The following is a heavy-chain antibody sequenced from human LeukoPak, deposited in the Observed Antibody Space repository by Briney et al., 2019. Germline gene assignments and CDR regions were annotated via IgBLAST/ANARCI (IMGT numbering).Heavy chain of an antibody. CDR3: ARDGCSSTSCYTGNWFDP. D-gene: IGHD2-2*02. CDR2: IIPILGMA. V-gene: IGHV1-69*04. CDR1: GGTFSSYA. J-gene: IGHJ5*02. Sequence: SVKVSCKASGGTFSSYAISWVRQAPGQGLEWMGRIIPILGMANYAQKFQGRVTITADKSTSTAYMELSSLRSEDTAVYYCARDGCSSTSCYTGNWFDPWGQGTLVTVSS.